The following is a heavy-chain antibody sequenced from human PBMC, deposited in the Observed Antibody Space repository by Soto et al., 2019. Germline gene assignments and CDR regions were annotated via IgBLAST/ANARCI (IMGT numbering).Heavy chain of an antibody. V-gene: IGHV3-15*01. Sequence: EVQLVESGGGLVKPGGSLRLSCAASGFTFTNAWMNWVRQAPGKGLESIGRIKSKTAGGTTDYTAPVKGRFIISRDDSKNTLFLQMSSLQIEDTAVYYCVTDRLVWGQGTLVTVFS. CDR2: IKSKTAGGTT. CDR1: GFTFTNAW. CDR3: VTDRLV. J-gene: IGHJ4*02. D-gene: IGHD2-2*01.